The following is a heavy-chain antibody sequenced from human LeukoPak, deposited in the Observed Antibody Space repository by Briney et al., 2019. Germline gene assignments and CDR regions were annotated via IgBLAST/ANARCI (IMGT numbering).Heavy chain of an antibody. D-gene: IGHD6-13*01. J-gene: IGHJ4*02. Sequence: HPSETLSLTCAVYGGSFSGYYWSWIRQPPGKGLEWIGEINHSGSTNYNPSLKSRVTISVDTSKNQFSLKLSSVTAADTAVYYCARVLWGGYSSSWYLDYWGQGTLVTVSS. V-gene: IGHV4-34*01. CDR3: ARVLWGGYSSSWYLDY. CDR1: GGSFSGYY. CDR2: INHSGST.